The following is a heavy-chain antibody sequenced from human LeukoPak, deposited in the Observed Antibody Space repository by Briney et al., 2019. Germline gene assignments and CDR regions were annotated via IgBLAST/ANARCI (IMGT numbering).Heavy chain of an antibody. J-gene: IGHJ4*02. CDR3: ARGGYSYGRGVTYFDY. CDR2: IIPIFGTA. CDR1: GGTFSSYA. Sequence: GSSVKVSCKASGGTFSSYAIIWVRQAPGQGLEWMGSIIPIFGTANYAQKFQGRVTITADKSTSTAYMELSSLRSEDTAVYYCARGGYSYGRGVTYFDYWGQGTLVTVSS. D-gene: IGHD5-18*01. V-gene: IGHV1-69*06.